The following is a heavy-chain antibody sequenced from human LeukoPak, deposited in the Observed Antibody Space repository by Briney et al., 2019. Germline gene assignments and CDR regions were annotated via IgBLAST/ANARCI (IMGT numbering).Heavy chain of an antibody. J-gene: IGHJ4*02. V-gene: IGHV1-69*13. D-gene: IGHD3-22*01. Sequence: GASVKVSCKASGYTFTGYYMHWVRQAPGQGLEWMGGIIPIFGTANYAQKFQGRVTITADESTSTAYMELSSLRSEDTAVYYCASHDSSGFDYWGQGTLVTVSS. CDR3: ASHDSSGFDY. CDR2: IIPIFGTA. CDR1: GYTFTGYY.